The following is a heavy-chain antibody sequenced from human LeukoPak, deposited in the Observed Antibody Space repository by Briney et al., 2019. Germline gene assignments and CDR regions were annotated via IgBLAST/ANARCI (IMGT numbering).Heavy chain of an antibody. CDR1: GFTFNTYS. CDR2: ISFGSTYI. J-gene: IGHJ4*02. Sequence: NPGGSLRLSCSASGFTFNTYSVNWVRQAPGTGLEWVSSISFGSTYIFSGDSVKGRFTISRDDAVNSLHLQMNSLRAEDTAVYYCARTRDDSGCFDLWGQGTLVTVSS. CDR3: ARTRDDSGCFDL. D-gene: IGHD6-19*01. V-gene: IGHV3-21*01.